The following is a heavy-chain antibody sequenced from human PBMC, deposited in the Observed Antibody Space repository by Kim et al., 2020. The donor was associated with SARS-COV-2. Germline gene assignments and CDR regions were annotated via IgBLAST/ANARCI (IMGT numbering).Heavy chain of an antibody. Sequence: GGSLRLSCAASGFTFSSYSMNWVRQAPGKGLEWVSYISSSSSTIYYADSVKGRFTISSDNAKNSLYLQMNSLRAEDTAVYYCARDEGQYSSSWYVVNYYYGRDVWDQGTTVTVSS. CDR2: ISSSSSTI. J-gene: IGHJ6*02. CDR3: ARDEGQYSSSWYVVNYYYGRDV. CDR1: GFTFSSYS. D-gene: IGHD6-13*01. V-gene: IGHV3-48*04.